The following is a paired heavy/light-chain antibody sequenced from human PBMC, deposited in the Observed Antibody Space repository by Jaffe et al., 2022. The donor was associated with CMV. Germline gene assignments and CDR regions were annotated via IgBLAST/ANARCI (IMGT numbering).Heavy chain of an antibody. Sequence: EVQLEQSGPEVKKPGESLKISCKGSGYIFTTYYIGWVRQMPGKGLEWMGIIHPGKSETTYSPSFEGQVTISADKSINTAYLQWSSLKASDSAIYYCARHYTIAGYYGSASYYSDYWGQGTLVTVSS. J-gene: IGHJ4*02. CDR3: ARHYTIAGYYGSASYYSDY. CDR1: GYIFTTYY. D-gene: IGHD3-10*01. V-gene: IGHV5-51*01. CDR2: IHPGKSET.
Light chain of an antibody. J-gene: IGKJ4*01. CDR1: QSVSSNY. Sequence: EIVLTQSPGTLSLSPGEKATLSCRASQSVSSNYLAWYQQKPGQAPRLLIYGTSSRATGIPDRFSGSGSGTGFTLTINSLEPEDFAVYSCHQYANYPLTFGGGTRVEI. CDR2: GTS. CDR3: HQYANYPLT. V-gene: IGKV3-20*01.